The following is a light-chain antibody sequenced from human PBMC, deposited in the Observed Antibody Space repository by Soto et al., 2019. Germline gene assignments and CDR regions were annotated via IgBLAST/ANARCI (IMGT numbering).Light chain of an antibody. J-gene: IGKJ1*01. Sequence: EIVMTQSPATLSVSPGERATLSCRASQNVSNNLAWYQQKPGQAPRLLIYDASSRATGIPDRFSGSGSGTDLTLTISRLEPEDFAVYYCQQYGSSPWTFGQGTKVDIK. CDR2: DAS. CDR3: QQYGSSPWT. CDR1: QNVSNN. V-gene: IGKV3-20*01.